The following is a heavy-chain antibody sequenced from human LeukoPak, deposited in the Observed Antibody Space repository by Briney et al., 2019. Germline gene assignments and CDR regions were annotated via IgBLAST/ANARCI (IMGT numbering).Heavy chain of an antibody. CDR1: GGSISSYY. CDR3: ARAYCSAGSCFSRGNFDY. V-gene: IGHV4-59*08. CDR2: IYYSGST. J-gene: IGHJ4*02. D-gene: IGHD2-15*01. Sequence: SETLSLTCTVSGGSISSYYWSWIRQPPGKGLEWIAYIYYSGSTGYNPSLKSRVTTSVDSSKNQLSLKMSSVTAADTAVYYCARAYCSAGSCFSRGNFDYWGQGTLVTVSS.